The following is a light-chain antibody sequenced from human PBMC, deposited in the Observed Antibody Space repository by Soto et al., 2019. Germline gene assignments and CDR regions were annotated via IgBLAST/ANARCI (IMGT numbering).Light chain of an antibody. Sequence: DIQLTQSPSSLSASVGDRLTITCRASQSISTYLNWYQQKSGKAPKVLIFAASSLQSGVPSRFSGSGSGTAFTLTITSLPPEDFATYYCQQRFTTPRTFGQGTKVEIK. V-gene: IGKV1-39*01. J-gene: IGKJ1*01. CDR3: QQRFTTPRT. CDR1: QSISTY. CDR2: AAS.